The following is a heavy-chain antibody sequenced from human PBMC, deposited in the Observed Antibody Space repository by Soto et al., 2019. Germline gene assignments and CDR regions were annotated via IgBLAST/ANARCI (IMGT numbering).Heavy chain of an antibody. V-gene: IGHV1-2*04. Sequence: ASVKVSCKASGYTFTGYYMHWVRQAPGQGLGWMGWINPNSGGTNYAQKFQGWVTMTRDTSISTAYMELSRLRSDDTAVYYCAGTRGYCSGGSCPTVVDYWGQGTLVTVSS. J-gene: IGHJ4*02. CDR1: GYTFTGYY. D-gene: IGHD2-15*01. CDR3: AGTRGYCSGGSCPTVVDY. CDR2: INPNSGGT.